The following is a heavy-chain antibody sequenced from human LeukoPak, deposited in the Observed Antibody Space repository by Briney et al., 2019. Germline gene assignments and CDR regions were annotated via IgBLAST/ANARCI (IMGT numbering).Heavy chain of an antibody. Sequence: SETLSLTCTVSGGSISSSSYYWSWIRQPAGKGLEWIGRIYTSGSTNYNPSLKSRATISVDTSKNQFSLRLNSVTATDTAMYYCARGPYSYDSSGCFDYWGQGALVTVSS. J-gene: IGHJ4*02. CDR2: IYTSGST. V-gene: IGHV4-61*02. CDR3: ARGPYSYDSSGCFDY. CDR1: GGSISSSSYY. D-gene: IGHD3-22*01.